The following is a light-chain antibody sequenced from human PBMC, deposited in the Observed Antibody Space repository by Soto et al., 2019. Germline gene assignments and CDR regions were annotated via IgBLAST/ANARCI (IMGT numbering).Light chain of an antibody. V-gene: IGKV3-11*01. Sequence: EIVLTQSPATLSLSPGERATLSCRASQSVSSSLVWYQQKRGQAPRLLIYDASNRDTGIPARFSGSGSGTDFTLTISSLVPEDFAVYYCQQRKNWPEFTFGPGTKVDIK. CDR1: QSVSSS. CDR3: QQRKNWPEFT. CDR2: DAS. J-gene: IGKJ3*01.